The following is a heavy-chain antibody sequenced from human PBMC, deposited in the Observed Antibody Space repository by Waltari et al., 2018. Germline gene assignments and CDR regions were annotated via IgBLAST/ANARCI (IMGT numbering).Heavy chain of an antibody. CDR1: GGSISTSSFY. Sequence: QLQLQESGPGLVKPSETLSLTCTVSGGSISTSSFYWGWIRQPPGKGLEWIGTIYYSGSTSYNPSLRSRVTISLDTSKNQFSLTWTSVTAADTAVYYCASRGGYGGLFHWGQGTLVTVSS. CDR3: ASRGGYGGLFH. J-gene: IGHJ4*02. CDR2: IYYSGST. D-gene: IGHD4-17*01. V-gene: IGHV4-39*07.